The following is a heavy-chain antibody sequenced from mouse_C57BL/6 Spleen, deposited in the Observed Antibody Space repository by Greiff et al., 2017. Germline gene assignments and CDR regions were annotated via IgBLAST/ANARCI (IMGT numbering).Heavy chain of an antibody. V-gene: IGHV1-82*01. Sequence: VQLQQSGPELVKPGASVKISCKASGYAFSSSWMNWVKQRPGKGLEWIGRIYPGDGDTNYNGKFKGKATLTADKSSSTAYMQLSSLTSEDSAVYFCASSNYPLSMDYWGQGTSVTVSS. D-gene: IGHD2-5*01. J-gene: IGHJ4*01. CDR3: ASSNYPLSMDY. CDR2: IYPGDGDT. CDR1: GYAFSSSW.